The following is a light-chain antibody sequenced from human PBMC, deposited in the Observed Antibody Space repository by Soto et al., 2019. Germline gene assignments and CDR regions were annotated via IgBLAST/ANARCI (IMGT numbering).Light chain of an antibody. Sequence: EIVMTQSPATLSVSPGERATLSCRASQSVSTNLVWYQQKLGQAPSLLIYGAFTRATGIPARFSGTGSGTEFTLTISSLQSEDFALYYCQQYNDWPLTFGQGTKVDIK. CDR1: QSVSTN. J-gene: IGKJ1*01. V-gene: IGKV3-15*01. CDR2: GAF. CDR3: QQYNDWPLT.